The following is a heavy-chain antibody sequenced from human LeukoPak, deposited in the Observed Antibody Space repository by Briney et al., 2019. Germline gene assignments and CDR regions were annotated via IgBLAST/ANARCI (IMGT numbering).Heavy chain of an antibody. CDR2: INPNSGGT. CDR3: AGDLYGSGTFDI. V-gene: IGHV1-2*02. J-gene: IGHJ3*02. D-gene: IGHD3-10*01. CDR1: GYTFTGYH. Sequence: ASVKVSCKASGYTFTGYHMHWVRQAPGQGLEWMGWINPNSGGTNYAQKFQGRVTMTRDTSISTAYMELSRLRSDDTAVYYCAGDLYGSGTFDIWGQGTMVTVSS.